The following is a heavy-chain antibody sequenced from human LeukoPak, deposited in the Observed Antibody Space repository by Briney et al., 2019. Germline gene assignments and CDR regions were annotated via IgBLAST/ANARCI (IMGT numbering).Heavy chain of an antibody. CDR3: ARHFYGFDY. Sequence: NLGESLKISCKASGFSNYWIGWVRQMPGKGLEWMGIIYFDGSDTRYSPSFQGQVTISADKSISTAYLQWSSLKASDTAIYYCARHFYGFDYGGQATLATVSS. CDR2: IYFDGSDT. D-gene: IGHD2/OR15-2a*01. J-gene: IGHJ4*02. V-gene: IGHV5-51*01. CDR1: GFSNYW.